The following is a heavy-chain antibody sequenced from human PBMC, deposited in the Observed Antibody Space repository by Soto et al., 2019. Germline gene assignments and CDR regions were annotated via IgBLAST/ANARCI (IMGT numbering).Heavy chain of an antibody. CDR1: GFTFSSYS. Sequence: EVQLVESGGGLVKPGGSLRLSCAASGFTFSSYSMNWVRQAPGKGLEWVSSISSSSSYIYYADSVKGRFTISRDNAKNSLYLQMNSLRAEDTAVYYCARTYYDFWSGFDYFDYWGQGTLVPVSS. CDR3: ARTYYDFWSGFDYFDY. V-gene: IGHV3-21*01. CDR2: ISSSSSYI. D-gene: IGHD3-3*01. J-gene: IGHJ4*02.